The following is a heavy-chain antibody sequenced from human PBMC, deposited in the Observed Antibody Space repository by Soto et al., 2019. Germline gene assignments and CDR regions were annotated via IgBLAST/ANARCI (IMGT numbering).Heavy chain of an antibody. CDR3: ARDKITGPFDY. CDR1: GGSFSGYY. CDR2: INHSGST. Sequence: SETLSLTCAVYGGSFSGYYWTWIRQPPGTGLEWIGEINHSGSTNYNPSLKSRVTISVDTSKNQVSLKLTSVTAADTAVYYCARDKITGPFDYWGQGTLVTVSS. D-gene: IGHD2-8*02. J-gene: IGHJ4*02. V-gene: IGHV4-34*01.